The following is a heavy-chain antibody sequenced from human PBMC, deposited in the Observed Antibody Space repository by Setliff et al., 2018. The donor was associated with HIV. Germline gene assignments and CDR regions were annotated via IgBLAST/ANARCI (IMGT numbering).Heavy chain of an antibody. CDR2: ISDDGSTE. V-gene: IGHV3-30*14. CDR3: ATRGRAYYLDTSGYFDS. Sequence: LSLSCAASGFIFSSYSMHWVRQAPGKGLEWVGLISDDGSTEYYADSVKGRITISRDNSQNTLFLQMDNLRPEDTAVYYCATRGRAYYLDTSGYFDSWGQGALVTVSS. D-gene: IGHD2-15*01. J-gene: IGHJ4*02. CDR1: GFIFSSYS.